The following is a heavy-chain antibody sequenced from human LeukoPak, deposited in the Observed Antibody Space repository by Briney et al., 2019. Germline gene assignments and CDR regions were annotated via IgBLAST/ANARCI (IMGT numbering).Heavy chain of an antibody. V-gene: IGHV4-39*01. CDR3: ARRSGTYHAFDI. D-gene: IGHD1-26*01. CDR1: GGSISSNGYY. CDR2: FYYTGST. J-gene: IGHJ3*02. Sequence: SETLSLTCTVAGGSISSNGYYWGWIRQPPGKGLEWIGSFYYTGSTFYSPSLKSRVTISVDTSKNQFSLKLSSVTAADTAVYYCARRSGTYHAFDIWGQGTMVTVSS.